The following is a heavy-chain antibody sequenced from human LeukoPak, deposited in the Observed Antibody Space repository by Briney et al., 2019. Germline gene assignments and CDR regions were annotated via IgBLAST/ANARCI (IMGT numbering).Heavy chain of an antibody. J-gene: IGHJ5*02. CDR3: ARQLIDCSSTSCYTGWFDP. V-gene: IGHV1-69*05. D-gene: IGHD2-2*02. CDR1: GGTFSSYA. CDR2: IIPIFGTA. Sequence: GSSVTVSCTASGGTFSSYAISWVRQAPGQGLEWMGGIIPIFGTANYAQKFQGRVTITTDESTSTAYMELSSLRSEDTAVYYCARQLIDCSSTSCYTGWFDPWGQGTLVTVSS.